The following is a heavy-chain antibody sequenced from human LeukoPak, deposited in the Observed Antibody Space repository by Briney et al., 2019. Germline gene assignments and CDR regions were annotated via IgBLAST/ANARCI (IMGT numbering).Heavy chain of an antibody. D-gene: IGHD5-18*01. V-gene: IGHV3-74*01. CDR1: GFTFRNYW. CDR3: ARGGYHHGFDI. CDR2: IDNDGSDR. Sequence: GGSLRLSCAASGFTFRNYWIHWVRQAPGKGLVWISRIDNDGSDRIYADSVKGRFTTSRDNAKNTLYLQMNSLRAEDTAVYYCARGGYHHGFDIWGQGTMVTVS. J-gene: IGHJ3*02.